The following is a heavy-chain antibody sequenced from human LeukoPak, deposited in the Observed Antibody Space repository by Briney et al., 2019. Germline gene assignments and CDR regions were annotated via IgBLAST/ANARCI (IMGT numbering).Heavy chain of an antibody. CDR1: GFTFSSYS. Sequence: GGSLRLSCAASGFTFSSYSMNWVRQAPGKGLEWVSYISSSSSTIYYADSVKGRFTISRDNAKNSLYLQMNSLRAEDTAVYYCARGDGGATIWFDPWGQGTLVTVSS. D-gene: IGHD1-26*01. J-gene: IGHJ5*02. CDR3: ARGDGGATIWFDP. CDR2: ISSSSSTI. V-gene: IGHV3-48*01.